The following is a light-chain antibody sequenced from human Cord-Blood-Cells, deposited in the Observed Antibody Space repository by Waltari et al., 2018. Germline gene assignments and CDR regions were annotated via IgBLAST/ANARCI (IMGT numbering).Light chain of an antibody. CDR2: AAS. CDR1: QGISSY. CDR3: QQYYSYPNT. J-gene: IGKJ2*01. V-gene: IGKV1-8*01. Sequence: TQSPSSFSASTGDRVTITCRASQGISSYLAWYQQKPGKAPKLLIYAASTLQSGVPSRFSGSGSGTDFTLTISCLQSEDFATYYCQQYYSYPNTFGQGTKLEIK.